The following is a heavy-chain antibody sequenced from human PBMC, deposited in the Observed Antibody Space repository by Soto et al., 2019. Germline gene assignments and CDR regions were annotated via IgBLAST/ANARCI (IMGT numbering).Heavy chain of an antibody. CDR1: GFTFKSYG. CDR3: ARGMGGAVRFYFFGMDL. J-gene: IGHJ6*02. D-gene: IGHD3-16*01. Sequence: QGQLVESGGGVVQPGRSLSLSCVASGFTFKSYGMFWVRQAPGKGLEWVSVISYVAGNKYYSDSVKGRFTVSRDNSEDTRYLKMYNVRAEDTGVHYCARGMGGAVRFYFFGMDLLGRGPTVTVSS. V-gene: IGHV3-30*03. CDR2: ISYVAGNK.